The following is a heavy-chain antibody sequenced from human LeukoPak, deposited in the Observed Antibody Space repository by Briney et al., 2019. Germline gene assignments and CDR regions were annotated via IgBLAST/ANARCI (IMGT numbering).Heavy chain of an antibody. Sequence: PSETLSLTCTVSSASITSSPYFWGWIRQSPGKGLEWIGSISYSGTTYYNPSLKSRVTISVDTSKNQFSLKLSSVTAADTAVYFCARGRSIGARRGAFDIWGQGTMVSVSS. CDR3: ARGRSIGARRGAFDI. CDR1: SASITSSPYF. CDR2: ISYSGTT. J-gene: IGHJ3*02. D-gene: IGHD6-6*01. V-gene: IGHV4-39*07.